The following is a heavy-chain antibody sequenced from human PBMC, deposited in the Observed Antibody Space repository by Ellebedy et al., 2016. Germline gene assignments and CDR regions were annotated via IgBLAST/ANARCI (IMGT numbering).Heavy chain of an antibody. CDR2: ISGPGNNM. CDR3: VRVMYYGDTTSY. J-gene: IGHJ4*02. Sequence: GGSLRLSCAASGFSVSNTYMGWVRQAPGKGLEWVSYISGPGNNMNYADSVKGRFTISRDNAKNSLHLQMSSLRVEDTAVYYCVRVMYYGDTTSYWGQGTLVTISS. D-gene: IGHD2/OR15-2a*01. CDR1: GFSVSNTY. V-gene: IGHV3-11*01.